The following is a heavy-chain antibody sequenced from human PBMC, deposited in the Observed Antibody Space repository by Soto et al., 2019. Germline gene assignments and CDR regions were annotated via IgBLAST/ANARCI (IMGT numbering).Heavy chain of an antibody. CDR1: GGTFNNYA. Sequence: SVKVSCKASGGTFNNYAFHWMRQAPGQGLEWMGGIIPIFGTADHAQRFQGRVTFTADESTRTAYMELSSLRSEDTAVYYCAILLAGPNNWFDPWGQGTMVTVSS. D-gene: IGHD2-15*01. J-gene: IGHJ5*02. V-gene: IGHV1-69*13. CDR3: AILLAGPNNWFDP. CDR2: IIPIFGTA.